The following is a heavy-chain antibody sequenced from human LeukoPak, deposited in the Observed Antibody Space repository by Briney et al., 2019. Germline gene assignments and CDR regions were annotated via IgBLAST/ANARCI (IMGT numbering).Heavy chain of an antibody. D-gene: IGHD2-21*02. CDR2: IIPIFGTA. CDR3: ARLRLHYYYYYMDV. CDR1: GGTFSSCA. J-gene: IGHJ6*03. V-gene: IGHV1-69*05. Sequence: ASVKVSCKASGGTFSSCAISWVRQAPGQGLEWMGRIIPIFGTANYAQKFQGRVTITTDESTSTAYMELSSLRSEDTAVYYCARLRLHYYYYYMDVWGKGTTVTVSS.